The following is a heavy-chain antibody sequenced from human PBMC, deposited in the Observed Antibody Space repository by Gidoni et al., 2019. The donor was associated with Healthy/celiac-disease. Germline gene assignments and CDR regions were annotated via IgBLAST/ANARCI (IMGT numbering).Heavy chain of an antibody. CDR2: ISSSSSYI. V-gene: IGHV3-21*01. CDR1: GFTFSSYS. Sequence: EVQLVESGGGLVKPGGSLRLSCAAPGFTFSSYSMNWVRQDPGKGLEWVSSISSSSSYIYYADSVKGRFTISRDNAKNSLYLQMNSLRAEDTAVYYCARFRSGWSFDYWGQGTLVTVSS. CDR3: ARFRSGWSFDY. J-gene: IGHJ4*02. D-gene: IGHD6-19*01.